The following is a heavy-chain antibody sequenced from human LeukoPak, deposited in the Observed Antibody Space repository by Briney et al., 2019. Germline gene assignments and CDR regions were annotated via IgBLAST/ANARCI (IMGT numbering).Heavy chain of an antibody. CDR2: ISSSSSYI. Sequence: GGSLRLSCAASGFTFSSCSMNWVRQAPGKGLEWVSSISSSSSYIYYADSVKGRFTISRDNAKNSLYLQMNSLRAEDTAVYYCARVPITNGMDVWGQGTTVTVSS. J-gene: IGHJ6*02. D-gene: IGHD3-3*01. V-gene: IGHV3-21*01. CDR1: GFTFSSCS. CDR3: ARVPITNGMDV.